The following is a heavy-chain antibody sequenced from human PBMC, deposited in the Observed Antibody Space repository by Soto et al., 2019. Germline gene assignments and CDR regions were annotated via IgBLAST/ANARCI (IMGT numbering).Heavy chain of an antibody. J-gene: IGHJ4*02. CDR1: GYTFTGHY. V-gene: IGHV1-2*02. CDR3: GRGRSGQIVVFY. CDR2: IGPESGAT. Sequence: ASVKVSCKASGYTFTGHYIHWVRQAPEQGPEWMGEIGPESGATRYAQKFQGRVTMTRDMSITTVYMELNNLSPDDTAVYYCGRGRSGQIVVFYWGQGTLVTVSS. D-gene: IGHD5-12*01.